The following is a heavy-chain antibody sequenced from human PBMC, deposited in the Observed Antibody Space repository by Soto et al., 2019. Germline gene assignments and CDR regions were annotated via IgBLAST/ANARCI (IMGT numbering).Heavy chain of an antibody. J-gene: IGHJ3*02. CDR2: ISSSSGTI. V-gene: IGHV3-48*01. CDR1: GFTFSSYS. CDR3: ARDGAFDI. Sequence: GGSLRLSCAASGFTFSSYSMNWVRQAPGKGLEWVSYISSSSGTIYYADHVKGRFTISRDNAKNSLYLQMNSLRAEDTAVYYCARDGAFDIWGQGTMVTVSS.